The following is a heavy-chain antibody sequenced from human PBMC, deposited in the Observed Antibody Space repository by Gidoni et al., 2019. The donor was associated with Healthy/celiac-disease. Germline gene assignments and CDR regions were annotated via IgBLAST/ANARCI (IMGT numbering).Heavy chain of an antibody. CDR3: ARDRVVVVVAAPGLFDY. J-gene: IGHJ4*02. CDR1: GFTFSSYA. CDR2: ISYDGSNK. V-gene: IGHV3-30*01. D-gene: IGHD2-15*01. Sequence: QVQLVESGGGVVQPGRSLRLSCAASGFTFSSYAMHWVRQAPGKGLEWVAVISYDGSNKYYADSVKGRFTISRDNSKNTLYLQMNSLRAEDTAVYYCARDRVVVVVAAPGLFDYWGQGTLVTVSS.